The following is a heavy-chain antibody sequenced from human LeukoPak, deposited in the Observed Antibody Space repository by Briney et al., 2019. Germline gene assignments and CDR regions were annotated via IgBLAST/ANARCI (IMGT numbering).Heavy chain of an antibody. CDR3: ARVEATDYGDYARY. V-gene: IGHV3-11*05. Sequence: RGGCPSLSCAPSGFTFSDYCMSWSRQAPGKGLECVSYISPSSSYTNYADSVKGRVDISRGNAKNSLCLRMNSLRAEDTAVYYCARVEATDYGDYARYWGE. CDR2: ISPSSSYT. D-gene: IGHD4-17*01. CDR1: GFTFSDYC. J-gene: IGHJ4*01.